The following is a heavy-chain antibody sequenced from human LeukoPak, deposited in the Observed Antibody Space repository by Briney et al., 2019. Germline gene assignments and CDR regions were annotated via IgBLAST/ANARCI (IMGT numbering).Heavy chain of an antibody. V-gene: IGHV4-38-2*02. CDR1: GYSISSGYY. Sequence: SETLSLTCTVSGYSISSGYYWGWIRQPPGKGLEWIGSIYHSGSTYYNPSLKSRVTISVDTSKNQFSLKLSSVTAADTAVYYCACTNGVTNWFDPWGQGTLVTVSS. CDR2: IYHSGST. CDR3: ACTNGVTNWFDP. J-gene: IGHJ5*02. D-gene: IGHD2-8*01.